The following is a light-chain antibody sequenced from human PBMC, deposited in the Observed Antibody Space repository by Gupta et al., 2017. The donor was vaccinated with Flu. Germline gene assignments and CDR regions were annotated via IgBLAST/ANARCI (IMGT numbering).Light chain of an antibody. J-gene: IGKJ4*01. Sequence: EIVLTQSPATLSLSPGERVTLFCRASHSISNFLAWYQHKPGQAPRLLIYDASNRAAGIPARFSGSGSGTDFTLTISSREPEDFAVYYCQQRSHWPPFTFGGGTKVEIK. CDR2: DAS. V-gene: IGKV3-11*01. CDR1: HSISNF. CDR3: QQRSHWPPFT.